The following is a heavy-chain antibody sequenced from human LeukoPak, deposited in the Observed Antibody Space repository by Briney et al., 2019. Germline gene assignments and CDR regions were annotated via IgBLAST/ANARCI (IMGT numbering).Heavy chain of an antibody. CDR2: ISYDGSNK. D-gene: IGHD5-12*01. V-gene: IGHV3-30*18. J-gene: IGHJ4*02. Sequence: PGGSLRLSCAASGFTFSSYGMHWVRQAPGKGLEWVAVISYDGSNKYYADSVKGRFTISRDNSKNTLYLQMNSLRAEDTAVYYCAKIYSGYYFDYWGQGTLVTVSS. CDR1: GFTFSSYG. CDR3: AKIYSGYYFDY.